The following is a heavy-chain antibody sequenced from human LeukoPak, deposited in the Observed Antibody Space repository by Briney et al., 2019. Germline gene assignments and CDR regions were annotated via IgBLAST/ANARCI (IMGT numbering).Heavy chain of an antibody. V-gene: IGHV4-38-2*02. D-gene: IGHD3-9*01. J-gene: IGHJ5*02. CDR3: ARDLGLTISANWFDP. CDR2: IYHTGAT. CDR1: GYSISSGYF. Sequence: SETLSLTCAVSGYSISSGYFWVWIRQPPRKGLEWIGSIYHTGATYYNPSLRSPVTISVDTSKNQFSLEVNSVTAADTAVYYCARDLGLTISANWFDPWGQGTLVTVSS.